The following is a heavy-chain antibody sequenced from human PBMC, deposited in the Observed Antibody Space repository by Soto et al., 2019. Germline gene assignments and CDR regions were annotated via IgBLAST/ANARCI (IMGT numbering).Heavy chain of an antibody. CDR1: GYTFSNFW. CDR3: ARSPRRSPHFDY. J-gene: IGHJ4*02. V-gene: IGHV5-51*01. D-gene: IGHD6-13*01. Sequence: GESLNISCQCSGYTFSNFWIGWVRQLPGKGLEWMGIIYPGDHETRYSPSFHGKVTISADKSINTAYLQWNSLEASDTAFYFCARSPRRSPHFDYWGQGALVTVSS. CDR2: IYPGDHET.